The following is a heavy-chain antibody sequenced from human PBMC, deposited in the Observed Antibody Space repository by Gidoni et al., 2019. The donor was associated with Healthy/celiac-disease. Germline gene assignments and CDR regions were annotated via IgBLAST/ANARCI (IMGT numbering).Heavy chain of an antibody. CDR1: GFTFSSYG. CDR2: IWYDGSNK. J-gene: IGHJ5*02. V-gene: IGHV3-33*01. D-gene: IGHD3-3*01. Sequence: QVQLVESGGGVVQPGRSLRLSCAASGFTFSSYGMHWVRQAPGKGLEWVAVIWYDGSNKYYADSVKGRFTISRDNSKNTLYLQMNSLRAEDTAVYYCASLILRFLEWLLYWNWFDPWGQGTLVTVSS. CDR3: ASLILRFLEWLLYWNWFDP.